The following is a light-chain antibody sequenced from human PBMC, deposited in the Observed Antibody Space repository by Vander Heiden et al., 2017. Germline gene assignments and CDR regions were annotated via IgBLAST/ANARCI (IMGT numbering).Light chain of an antibody. Sequence: DIQLTQSPSSLSASVGDRVTITCRASQSISSYLNWYQQNPGKAPKLLIYAASSLQSGVPSRFSDSGSGPDFTLTISSLQPEDYATYYCQQSYSTPQLTFGGGTKVEIK. J-gene: IGKJ4*01. CDR2: AAS. CDR3: QQSYSTPQLT. V-gene: IGKV1-39*01. CDR1: QSISSY.